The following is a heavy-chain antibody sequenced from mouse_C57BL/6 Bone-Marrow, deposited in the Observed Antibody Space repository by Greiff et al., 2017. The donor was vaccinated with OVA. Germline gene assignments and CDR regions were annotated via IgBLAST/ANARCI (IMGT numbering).Heavy chain of an antibody. D-gene: IGHD2-12*01. J-gene: IGHJ3*01. V-gene: IGHV5-16*01. Sequence: DVQLVESEGGLVQPGSSMKLSCTASGFTFSDYYMAWVRQVPEKGLEWVANINYDGSSTYYLDSLKSRFIISRDNAKNILYLQMSSLKSEDTATYYCARGYHRFAYWGQGTLVTVSA. CDR2: INYDGSST. CDR1: GFTFSDYY. CDR3: ARGYHRFAY.